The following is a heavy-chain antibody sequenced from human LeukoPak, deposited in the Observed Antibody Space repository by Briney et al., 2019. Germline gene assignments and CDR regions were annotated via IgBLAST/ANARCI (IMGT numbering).Heavy chain of an antibody. J-gene: IGHJ4*02. D-gene: IGHD3-22*01. CDR3: ARDRITYYYDSSGYD. CDR2: IGTAGEI. V-gene: IGHV3-13*01. CDR1: GFTFRSYD. Sequence: GGSLRLSCAASGFTFRSYDMHWVRQATGKGLEWVSGIGTAGEIYYPGSVKGRFTISRENAKNSLYLQMNSLRAGDTAVYYCARDRITYYYDSSGYDWGQGTLVTVSS.